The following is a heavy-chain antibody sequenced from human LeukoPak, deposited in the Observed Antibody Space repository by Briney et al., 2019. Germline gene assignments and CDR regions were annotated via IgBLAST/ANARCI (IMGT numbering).Heavy chain of an antibody. D-gene: IGHD1-26*01. CDR1: GFTFSNYA. J-gene: IGHJ5*02. CDR2: ISGSGGST. V-gene: IGHV3-23*01. Sequence: GGSLRLSRAASGFTFSNYAMSWVRQAPGKGLEWVSAISGSGGSTYYADSVKGRFTISRDNSKNTLYLQMNSLRAEDTAVYYCAKDPSGSYFPNRFDPWGQGTLVTVSS. CDR3: AKDPSGSYFPNRFDP.